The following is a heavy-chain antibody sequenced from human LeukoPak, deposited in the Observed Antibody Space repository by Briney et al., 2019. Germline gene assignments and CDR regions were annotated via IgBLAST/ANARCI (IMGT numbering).Heavy chain of an antibody. D-gene: IGHD2-2*01. CDR1: GYTFTSYD. J-gene: IGHJ6*03. CDR3: ASGCSSTSCYPYYYYYMDV. CDR2: MNPNSGNT. V-gene: IGHV1-8*01. Sequence: ASVKVSCKASGYTFTSYDINWVRQATGQGLEWMGWMNPNSGNTGYAQKFQGRVTMTRDTSISTAYMELSRLRSDDTAVYYCASGCSSTSCYPYYYYYMDVWGKGTTVTVSS.